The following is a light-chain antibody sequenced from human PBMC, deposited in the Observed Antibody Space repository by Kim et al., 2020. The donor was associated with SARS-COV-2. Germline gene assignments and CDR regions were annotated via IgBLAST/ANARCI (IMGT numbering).Light chain of an antibody. V-gene: IGKV4-1*01. CDR2: WAS. J-gene: IGKJ2*01. Sequence: DIAMTQSPDSLAVSLGERATINCKSSQSVLDRSNNQIYLAWYQQKPGQPPKLLISWASIRESGVPDRISGSGSGTDFTLTISSLQAEDVALYYCQQYYSSPFTFGQGTKLVI. CDR1: QSVLDRSNNQIY. CDR3: QQYYSSPFT.